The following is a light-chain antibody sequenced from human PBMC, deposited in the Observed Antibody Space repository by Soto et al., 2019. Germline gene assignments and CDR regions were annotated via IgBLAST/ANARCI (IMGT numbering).Light chain of an antibody. V-gene: IGLV1-40*01. Sequence: QSVLTQPPSVSGATGQRVTISCTGSSSNIGAGYAVHWYQQLPGTAPKLLIYGNSNRPSGVPDRFSGSKSGTSASLAITGLQAEDEADYYCQSYDRSLSGSVFGGGTKLTVL. CDR3: QSYDRSLSGSV. CDR1: SSNIGAGYA. J-gene: IGLJ3*02. CDR2: GNS.